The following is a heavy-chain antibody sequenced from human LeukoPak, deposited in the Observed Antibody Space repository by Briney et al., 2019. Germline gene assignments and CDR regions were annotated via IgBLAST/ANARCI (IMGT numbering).Heavy chain of an antibody. CDR1: GYTLTELS. J-gene: IGHJ4*02. V-gene: IGHV1-24*01. D-gene: IGHD3-22*01. CDR2: FDPEDGET. CDR3: ATYYDSSGYYFDY. Sequence: APVKVSCKVSGYTLTELSMHWVRQAPGKGLEWMGGFDPEDGETIYAQKFQGRVTMTEDTSTDTAYMELSSLRSEDTAVYYCATYYDSSGYYFDYWGQGTLVTVSS.